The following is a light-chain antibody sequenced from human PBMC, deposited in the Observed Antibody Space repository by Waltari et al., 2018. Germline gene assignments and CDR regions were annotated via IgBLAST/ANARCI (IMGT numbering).Light chain of an antibody. CDR3: QQSYSTPS. J-gene: IGKJ1*01. Sequence: DIQMTQPPSSLSASVGDRATITCRASQSISSYLNWYQQKPGKAPKLLIYAASSLQSGVPSRFSGSGSGTDFTLTISSLQPEDFATYYCQQSYSTPSFGQGTKVEIK. V-gene: IGKV1-39*01. CDR1: QSISSY. CDR2: AAS.